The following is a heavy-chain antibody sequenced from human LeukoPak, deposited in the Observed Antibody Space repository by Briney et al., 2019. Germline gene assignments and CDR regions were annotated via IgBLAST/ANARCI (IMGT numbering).Heavy chain of an antibody. D-gene: IGHD2-15*01. CDR2: VKQGAIET. CDR1: GFTFSTYW. V-gene: IGHV3-7*01. CDR3: AAGRGDF. J-gene: IGHJ4*02. Sequence: GGSLRLSCAASGFTFSTYWMSWVRQAPGKGLEWVANVKQGAIETYYVDSVKGRFTISRDDAKNSLYMQMNNLRAEDTAVYYCAAGRGDFWGQGTLVTVSS.